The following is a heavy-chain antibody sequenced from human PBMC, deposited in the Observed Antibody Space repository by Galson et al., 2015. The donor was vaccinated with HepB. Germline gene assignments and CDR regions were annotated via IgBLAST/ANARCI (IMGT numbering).Heavy chain of an antibody. V-gene: IGHV5-10-1*01. CDR3: ARGHYYDSSGYPFDY. Sequence: QSGAEVKKPGESLRISCKGSGYSFTSYWISWVRQMPGKGLEWMGRIDPSDSYTNYSPSFQGHVTISADKSISTAYLRWSSLKASDTAMYYCARGHYYDSSGYPFDYWGQGTLVTVSS. J-gene: IGHJ4*02. CDR1: GYSFTSYW. CDR2: IDPSDSYT. D-gene: IGHD3-22*01.